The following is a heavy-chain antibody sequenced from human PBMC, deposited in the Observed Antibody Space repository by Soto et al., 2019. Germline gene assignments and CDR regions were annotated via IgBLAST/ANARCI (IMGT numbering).Heavy chain of an antibody. CDR2: IYYSGST. CDR3: ARLTVDYGAVSEYYFDY. D-gene: IGHD4-17*01. J-gene: IGHJ4*02. V-gene: IGHV4-61*08. CDR1: GGSISSGGYS. Sequence: SETLSLTCAVSGGSISSGGYSWSWIRQPPGKGLEWIGYIYYSGSTNYNPSLKSRVTISIDTSKNQFSLKLSSVTAADTAVYYCARLTVDYGAVSEYYFDYWGQGTLVTVSS.